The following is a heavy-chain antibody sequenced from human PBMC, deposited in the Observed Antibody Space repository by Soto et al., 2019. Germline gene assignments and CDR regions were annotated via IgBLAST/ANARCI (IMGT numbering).Heavy chain of an antibody. CDR1: GFIVSSNY. J-gene: IGHJ4*02. CDR3: ASELFTGYPD. CDR2: IYSGGNT. D-gene: IGHD3-9*01. Sequence: EVQLVESGGGLIHPGGSLRLSCVVSGFIVSSNYMSWVRQSPGKGLEWVSVIYSGGNTYYADSVKGRFTISRDNSKNTLYLQMNSLRAEDTAVYYCASELFTGYPDWGQGTLVTVSS. V-gene: IGHV3-53*01.